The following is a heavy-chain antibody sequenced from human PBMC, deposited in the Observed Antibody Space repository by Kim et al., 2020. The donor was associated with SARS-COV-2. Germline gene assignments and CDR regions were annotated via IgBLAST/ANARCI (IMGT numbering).Heavy chain of an antibody. J-gene: IGHJ6*02. CDR2: INAGNGNT. D-gene: IGHD2-2*01. V-gene: IGHV1-3*01. CDR3: ARGDIVVVPAAKAYYYYGMDV. CDR1: GYTFTSYA. Sequence: ASVKVSCKASGYTFTSYAMHWVRQAPGQRLEWMGWINAGNGNTKYSQKFQGRVTITRDTSASTAYMELSSLRSEDTAVYYCARGDIVVVPAAKAYYYYGMDVWGQGTTVTVSS.